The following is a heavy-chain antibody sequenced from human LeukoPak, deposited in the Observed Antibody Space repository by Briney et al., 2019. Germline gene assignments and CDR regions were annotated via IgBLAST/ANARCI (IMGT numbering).Heavy chain of an antibody. V-gene: IGHV4-59*01. CDR3: ASSRYNWNYAYYYGMDV. J-gene: IGHJ6*02. Sequence: PSETLSLTCTVSGGSISSYYWSWIRQPPGKGLEWIGYIYNSGSTNYNHSLKSRVTISVDTSKNQFSLKLSSVTAADTAVYYCASSRYNWNYAYYYGMDVWGQGTTVTVSS. D-gene: IGHD1-7*01. CDR2: IYNSGST. CDR1: GGSISSYY.